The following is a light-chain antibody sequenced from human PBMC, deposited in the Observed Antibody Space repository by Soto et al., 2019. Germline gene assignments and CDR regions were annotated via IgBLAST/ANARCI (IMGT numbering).Light chain of an antibody. CDR3: QQYNTYSPERT. Sequence: DIVMTQTPLSLSVTPGQPASISCKSSQSLLHSDGKTYLYWYLQKPGQPPQLLIYEVSNRFSGVPDRFSGSGSGTDFTLTISSLQPEDFATYYCQQYNTYSPERTFGQGTKVDIK. CDR1: QSLLHSDGKTY. V-gene: IGKV2D-29*01. CDR2: EVS. J-gene: IGKJ1*01.